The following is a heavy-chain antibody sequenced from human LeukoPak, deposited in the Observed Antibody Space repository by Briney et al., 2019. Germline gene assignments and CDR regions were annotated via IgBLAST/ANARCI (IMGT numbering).Heavy chain of an antibody. V-gene: IGHV4-59*08. CDR1: GGSMSSYY. Sequence: TSETLRLTCTVSGGSMSSYYWSWIRQPPGKGLEWIGYIYYSGSTNCNPSLKSRVTISVDTSKNQFSLKLSSVTAADTAVYYCASTRSIAVAGMGWFDPWGQGTLVTVSS. CDR2: IYYSGST. CDR3: ASTRSIAVAGMGWFDP. J-gene: IGHJ5*02. D-gene: IGHD6-19*01.